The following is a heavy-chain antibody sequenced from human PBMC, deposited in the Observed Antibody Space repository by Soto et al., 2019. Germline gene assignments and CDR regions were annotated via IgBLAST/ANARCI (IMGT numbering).Heavy chain of an antibody. D-gene: IGHD3-22*01. CDR1: GGSISSGGYS. CDR3: ARCCYYDSSGYYYPNWFDP. V-gene: IGHV4-30-2*01. J-gene: IGHJ5*02. CDR2: ICHSGNT. Sequence: PSETLSLTCAVSGGSISSGGYSWSWVRQPPGKGLEWIGYICHSGNTYYNPSLKSRVTISVGRSKNQFSLKLSSVTAADTAVYYCARCCYYDSSGYYYPNWFDPSGPGTLVTLS.